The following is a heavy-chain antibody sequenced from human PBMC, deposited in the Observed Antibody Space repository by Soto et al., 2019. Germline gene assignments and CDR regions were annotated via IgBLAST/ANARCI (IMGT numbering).Heavy chain of an antibody. CDR3: ARMRGLGEISPYLDY. CDR1: GGSISDYQ. CDR2: IYYNGRT. Sequence: QVQLQESGPGLVKPSETLSLTCSISGGSISDYQWNWIRQPPGKGLEWIGYIYYNGRTNYNPSLKSRLTISLDTSTRQFSLRLRSVTAADTAVYYCARMRGLGEISPYLDYWGQGALVTVSS. V-gene: IGHV4-59*01. J-gene: IGHJ4*02. D-gene: IGHD3-16*01.